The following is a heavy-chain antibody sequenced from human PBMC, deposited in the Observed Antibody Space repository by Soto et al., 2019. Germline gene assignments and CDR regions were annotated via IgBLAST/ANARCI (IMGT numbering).Heavy chain of an antibody. V-gene: IGHV1-69*13. CDR3: ATDIHGRRLNP. Sequence: SVKVSFKASGGTFSSYAISWVRQAPGQGLEWMGGIIPIFGTANYAQKFQGRVTITADESTSTAYMELSSLRSEDTAVYYCATDIHGRRLNPWGQGTLVTVSS. J-gene: IGHJ5*02. CDR1: GGTFSSYA. CDR2: IIPIFGTA. D-gene: IGHD2-8*01.